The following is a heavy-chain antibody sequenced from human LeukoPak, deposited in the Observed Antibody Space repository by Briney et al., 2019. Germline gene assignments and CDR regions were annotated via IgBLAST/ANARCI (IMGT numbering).Heavy chain of an antibody. D-gene: IGHD3-3*01. J-gene: IGHJ4*02. CDR1: GFAFSDFS. CDR2: ISTTDTEKYI. Sequence: NAGGSLRLSCAASGFAFSDFSMVWVRQAPGKGLEWVSSISTTDTEKYIYYVDSVKGRSTISRDDAKSSLFLHMNSLRAEDTAIYYCARYERLLSFLKWGQGTLVTVSS. V-gene: IGHV3-21*04. CDR3: ARYERLLSFLK.